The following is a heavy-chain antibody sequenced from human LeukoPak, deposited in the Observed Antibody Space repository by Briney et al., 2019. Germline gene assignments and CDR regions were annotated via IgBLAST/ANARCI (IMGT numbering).Heavy chain of an antibody. Sequence: PSETLSLTCTVSGGSISSSTYYWAWIRQSPGKGLEWIGSITYSGSTYYNPSLESRVTISVDTSKNQFSLKLSSVTAADTAVYYCARLGYSSGPVNFDYWGQGTLVTVSS. CDR2: ITYSGST. D-gene: IGHD6-19*01. CDR1: GGSISSSTYY. J-gene: IGHJ4*02. V-gene: IGHV4-39*01. CDR3: ARLGYSSGPVNFDY.